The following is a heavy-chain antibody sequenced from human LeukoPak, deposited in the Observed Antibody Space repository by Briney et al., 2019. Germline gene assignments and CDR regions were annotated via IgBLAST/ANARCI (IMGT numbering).Heavy chain of an antibody. CDR2: ISTGGSTI. V-gene: IGHV3-48*01. D-gene: IGHD3-9*01. CDR3: AKPRTFYDILTVSFQQ. J-gene: IGHJ1*01. CDR1: GFTFSAYS. Sequence: GGSLRLSCAASGFTFSAYSMNWFRQAPGKGLDWVSYISTGGSTIYYADSVKGRFTISRDDSKSTIYLQMNSPTVEDTALYYCAKPRTFYDILTVSFQQWGQGTWVSVSS.